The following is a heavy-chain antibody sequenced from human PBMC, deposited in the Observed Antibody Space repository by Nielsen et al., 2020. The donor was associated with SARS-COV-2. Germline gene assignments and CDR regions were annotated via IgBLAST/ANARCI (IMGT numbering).Heavy chain of an antibody. CDR3: AKVGAGGFFDY. J-gene: IGHJ4*02. V-gene: IGHV3-30*18. Sequence: GEFLKIFCAASGFTFSSYGMHWVRQAPGKGLEWVAVISYDGSNKYYADSVKGRFTISRDNSKNTLYLQMNSLRAEDTAVYYCAKVGAGGFFDYWGQGTLVTVSS. D-gene: IGHD4/OR15-4a*01. CDR1: GFTFSSYG. CDR2: ISYDGSNK.